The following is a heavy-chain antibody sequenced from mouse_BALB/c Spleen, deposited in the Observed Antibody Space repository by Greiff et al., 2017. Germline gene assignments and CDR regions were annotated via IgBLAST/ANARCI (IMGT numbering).Heavy chain of an antibody. CDR1: GYTFTEYT. V-gene: IGHV1S29*02. Sequence: VQLQQSGPELVKPGASVKISCKTSGYTFTEYTMHWVKQSHGKSLEWIGMIDPSNSETRLNQKFKDKATLNVDKSSNTAYMQLSSLTSEDSAVYYCANGNKRDYWGQGTTLTVSS. CDR2: IDPSNSET. CDR3: ANGNKRDY. J-gene: IGHJ2*01. D-gene: IGHD2-1*01.